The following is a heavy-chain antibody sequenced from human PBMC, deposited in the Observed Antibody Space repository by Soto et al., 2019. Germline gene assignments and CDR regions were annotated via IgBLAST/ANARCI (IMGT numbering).Heavy chain of an antibody. CDR2: ISSSSSYI. D-gene: IGHD6-6*01. CDR1: GFTFSSYS. V-gene: IGHV3-21*01. J-gene: IGHJ4*02. Sequence: SLRLSCAASGFTFSSYSMTWVRQAPGKGLEWVSSISSSSSYIYYADSVKGRFTISRDNAKNSLYLQMNSLRAEDTAVYYCARDIEYSSSSVDYXGQGTLVTVSS. CDR3: ARDIEYSSSSVDY.